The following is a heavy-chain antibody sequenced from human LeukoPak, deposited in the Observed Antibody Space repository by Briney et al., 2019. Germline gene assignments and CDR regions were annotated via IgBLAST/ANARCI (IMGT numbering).Heavy chain of an antibody. CDR1: GFTFSSYS. CDR3: ARGLGYCSSTSCQIRFDY. V-gene: IGHV3-21*01. Sequence: GGSLRLSCAASGFTFSSYSMNWVRQAPGKGLEWVSSISSSSSYIYYADSVKGRFTISRDNARNSLYLQMNSLRAEDTAVYYCARGLGYCSSTSCQIRFDYWGQGTLVTVSS. CDR2: ISSSSSYI. D-gene: IGHD2-2*01. J-gene: IGHJ4*02.